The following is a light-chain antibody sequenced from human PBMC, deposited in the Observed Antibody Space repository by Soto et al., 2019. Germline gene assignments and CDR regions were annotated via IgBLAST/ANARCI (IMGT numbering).Light chain of an antibody. CDR3: QQYNNWPQT. CDR1: QSVSKY. CDR2: SAS. J-gene: IGKJ1*01. Sequence: EIVLTQSPATLSLSPGERATLSCMASQSVSKYLAWYQQKPGQAPRLLIYSASNRATGIPARFSGSGSGTEFTLTISSLQSEDFAVYYCQQYNNWPQTFGQGTKVDIK. V-gene: IGKV3D-15*01.